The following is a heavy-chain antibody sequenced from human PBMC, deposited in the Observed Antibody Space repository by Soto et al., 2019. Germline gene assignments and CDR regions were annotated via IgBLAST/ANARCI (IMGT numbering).Heavy chain of an antibody. Sequence: ASVKVSCKASGYTFTSYGISWVRQAPGQGLEWMGWISAYNGNTNYAQKLRGRVTMTTDTSTSTAYMELSSLRSDDTAVYYCAREDRDRETGLVPAAIDGMDVWGQGTTVTVSS. J-gene: IGHJ6*02. D-gene: IGHD2-2*01. V-gene: IGHV1-18*01. CDR3: AREDRDRETGLVPAAIDGMDV. CDR2: ISAYNGNT. CDR1: GYTFTSYG.